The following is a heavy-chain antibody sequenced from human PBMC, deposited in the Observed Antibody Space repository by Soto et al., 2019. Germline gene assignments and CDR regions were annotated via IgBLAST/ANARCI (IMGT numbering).Heavy chain of an antibody. Sequence: GGSLRLSCAASGFTFSSYAMHWVRQAPGKGLQWVAVISYAGSNKYYADSVKGRFTISRDNSKNTLYLQMNSLRAEDTAVYYCARDEVVGATPSALDYWGQGTLVTVSS. CDR2: ISYAGSNK. J-gene: IGHJ4*02. CDR3: ARDEVVGATPSALDY. D-gene: IGHD1-26*01. CDR1: GFTFSSYA. V-gene: IGHV3-30-3*01.